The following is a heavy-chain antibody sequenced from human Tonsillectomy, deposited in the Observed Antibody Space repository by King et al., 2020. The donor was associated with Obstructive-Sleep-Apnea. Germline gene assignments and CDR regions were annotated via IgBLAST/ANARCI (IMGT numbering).Heavy chain of an antibody. CDR3: ARAGEGGYCSSSSCYGELDY. V-gene: IGHV1-46*01. CDR1: GYTFTTYH. J-gene: IGHJ4*02. CDR2: INPSGGRT. D-gene: IGHD2-2*01. Sequence: VQLVESGAEVKKPGASVKVSCKASGYTFTTYHMHWVRQAPGQGLEWMGIINPSGGRTNNTQKFQGRVTMTRDTSTSTVYMELSSLRSEATAVDYCARAGEGGYCSSSSCYGELDYWGQGTLVTVSS.